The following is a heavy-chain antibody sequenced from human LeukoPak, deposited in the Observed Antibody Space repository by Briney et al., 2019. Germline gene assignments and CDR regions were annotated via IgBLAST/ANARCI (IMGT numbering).Heavy chain of an antibody. CDR3: ASHYGSGSNNWLDA. CDR1: GFTFSSQG. CDR2: ISGSGGGT. V-gene: IGHV3-23*01. Sequence: PGGSLRLSCAASGFTFSSQGMTWVSQAPGQGPEWVSAISGSGGGTFYADSVKGRFTISRDNSKNTLYLQMNSLSAEDTAVYYCASHYGSGSNNWLDAWGQGTLVTVSS. D-gene: IGHD3-10*01. J-gene: IGHJ5*02.